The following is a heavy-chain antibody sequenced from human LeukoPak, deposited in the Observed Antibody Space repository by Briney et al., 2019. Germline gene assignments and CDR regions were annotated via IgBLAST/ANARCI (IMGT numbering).Heavy chain of an antibody. Sequence: KAGGSLRLSCAASGLTFSNAWMSWVRQAPGKGLEWVGRIKSKTDGGTTDYGAPVKGRFIISRDDSKNTLYLQMNGLKIEDTAVYYCITDTGEWEPIWGQGTMVTVSS. J-gene: IGHJ3*02. CDR2: IKSKTDGGTT. CDR1: GLTFSNAW. V-gene: IGHV3-15*01. D-gene: IGHD1-26*01. CDR3: ITDTGEWEPI.